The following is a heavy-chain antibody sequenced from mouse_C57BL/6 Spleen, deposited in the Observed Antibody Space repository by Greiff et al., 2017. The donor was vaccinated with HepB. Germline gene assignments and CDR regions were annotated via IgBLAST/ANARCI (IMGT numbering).Heavy chain of an antibody. CDR2: INPNYGTT. V-gene: IGHV1-39*01. CDR1: GYSFTDYN. Sequence: EVQLQQSGPELVKPGASVKISCKASGYSFTDYNMNWVKQSNGKSLEWIGVINPNYGTTSYNQKFKGKATLTVNQSSSTAYMQLNRLTSEDSAVYSWARGGTTVVDLGYFDYWGQGTTLTVSS. CDR3: ARGGTTVVDLGYFDY. D-gene: IGHD1-1*01. J-gene: IGHJ2*01.